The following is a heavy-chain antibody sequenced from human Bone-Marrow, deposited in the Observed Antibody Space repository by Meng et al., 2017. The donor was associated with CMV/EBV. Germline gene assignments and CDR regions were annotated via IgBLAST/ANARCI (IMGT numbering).Heavy chain of an antibody. V-gene: IGHV3-23*01. Sequence: GESLKISCAASGFTFSSYAMSWVRQAPGKGLEWVSAISGSGGSTYYADSVKGRFTISRDNSKNTLYLQMNSLRAEDTAVYYCAKGGYYYGSIRFDPWGQGTLVTVFS. D-gene: IGHD3-10*01. CDR2: ISGSGGST. J-gene: IGHJ5*02. CDR1: GFTFSSYA. CDR3: AKGGYYYGSIRFDP.